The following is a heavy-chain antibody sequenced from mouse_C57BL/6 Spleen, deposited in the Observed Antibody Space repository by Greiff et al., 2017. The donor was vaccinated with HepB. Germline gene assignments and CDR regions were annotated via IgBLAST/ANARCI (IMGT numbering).Heavy chain of an antibody. CDR2: ISSGSSTI. CDR1: GFTFSDYG. CDR3: ARPPSYGNFAWFAY. V-gene: IGHV5-17*01. D-gene: IGHD2-10*01. J-gene: IGHJ3*01. Sequence: EVQGVESGGGLVKPGGSLKLSCAASGFTFSDYGMHWVRQAPEKGLEWVAYISSGSSTIYYADTVKGRFTISRDNAKNTLFLQMTSLRSEDTAMYYLARPPSYGNFAWFAYWGQGTLVTVSA.